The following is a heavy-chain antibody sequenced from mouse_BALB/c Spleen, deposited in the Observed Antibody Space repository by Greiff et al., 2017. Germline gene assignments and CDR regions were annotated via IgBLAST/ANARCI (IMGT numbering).Heavy chain of an antibody. J-gene: IGHJ4*01. CDR1: GYTFTSST. Sequence: VQLQQSGAELARPGASVKMSCTASGYTFTSSTMHWVKQRPGQGLEWIGYINPSSGYTNYNQKFKDKATLTADKSSNTAYMQLSSLTSEDTAVYTGASCCDYAMDYWGQGTAVTVSS. CDR2: INPSSGYT. V-gene: IGHV1-4*01. CDR3: ASCCDYAMDY.